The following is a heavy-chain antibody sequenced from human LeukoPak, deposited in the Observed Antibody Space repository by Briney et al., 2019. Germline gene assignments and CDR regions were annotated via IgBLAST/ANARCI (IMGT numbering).Heavy chain of an antibody. J-gene: IGHJ6*02. CDR2: ISGSGGST. V-gene: IGHV3-23*01. CDR1: GFTFSSYA. CDR3: AKDPDPYYYYYGMDV. Sequence: GGSLRLSCAASGFTFSSYAVSWVRRAPGKGLEWVSAISGSGGSTYYADSVKGRFTISRDNSKNTLYLQMNSLRAEDTAVYYCAKDPDPYYYYYGMDVWGQGTTVTVSS.